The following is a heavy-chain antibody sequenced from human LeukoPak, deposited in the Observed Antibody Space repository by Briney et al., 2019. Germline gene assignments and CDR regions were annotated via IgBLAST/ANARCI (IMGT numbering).Heavy chain of an antibody. CDR3: ARRYYGSGSYDTPHFDY. CDR2: IYPVDSDT. Sequence: GESLKISCKGSVYSFTIYCIAWVRHIPGKALEWMGIIYPVDSDTRYSPSFQGQVTISADKSISTAYLQWSSLKASDTAMYYCARRYYGSGSYDTPHFDYGGQGTLVTVSS. D-gene: IGHD3-10*01. CDR1: VYSFTIYC. V-gene: IGHV5-51*01. J-gene: IGHJ4*02.